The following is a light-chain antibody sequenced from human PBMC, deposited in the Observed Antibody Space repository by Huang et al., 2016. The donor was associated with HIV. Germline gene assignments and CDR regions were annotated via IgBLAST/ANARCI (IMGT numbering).Light chain of an antibody. J-gene: IGKJ1*01. CDR2: GAS. Sequence: EIVLTQSPGTLSLSPGERATLSCRASQSISSSYLAWYHQQPGQAPRLVIYGASSRVSGIPDRFSGSGSETDFTLTISRLEPEDFAVYYCQQYGSSPPTFGQGTKVEIK. CDR3: QQYGSSPPT. CDR1: QSISSSY. V-gene: IGKV3-20*01.